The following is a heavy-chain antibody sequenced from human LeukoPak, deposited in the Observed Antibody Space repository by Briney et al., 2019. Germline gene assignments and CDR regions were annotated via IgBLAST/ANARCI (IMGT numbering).Heavy chain of an antibody. J-gene: IGHJ4*02. V-gene: IGHV3-30*18. Sequence: GGSLRLSCAASGFTFSSYGMHWVRQAPGKGLEWVAVISYDGSNKYYADSVKGRFTISRDNSKNTLYPQMNSLRAEDTAVYYCAKDVLAAAGTVPIDYWGQGTLVTVSS. D-gene: IGHD6-13*01. CDR2: ISYDGSNK. CDR3: AKDVLAAAGTVPIDY. CDR1: GFTFSSYG.